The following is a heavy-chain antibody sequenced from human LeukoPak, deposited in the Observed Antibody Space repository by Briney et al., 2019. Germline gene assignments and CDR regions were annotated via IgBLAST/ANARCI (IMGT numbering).Heavy chain of an antibody. Sequence: SETLSLTCTVSGGSISSYYWSWIRQPPGKGLEWIGYIYYSGSTNYNPSLRSRVTISVDTSKNQFSLKLSSVTAADTAVYYCARLPIAADAFDIWGQGTMVTVSS. D-gene: IGHD6-13*01. V-gene: IGHV4-59*08. CDR2: IYYSGST. CDR1: GGSISSYY. J-gene: IGHJ3*02. CDR3: ARLPIAADAFDI.